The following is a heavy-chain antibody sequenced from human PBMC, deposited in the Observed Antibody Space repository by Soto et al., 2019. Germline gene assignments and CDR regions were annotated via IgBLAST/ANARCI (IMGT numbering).Heavy chain of an antibody. D-gene: IGHD6-13*01. CDR3: AASDSSSWQHDY. J-gene: IGHJ4*02. V-gene: IGHV1-69*01. CDR1: GDSFSSYA. Sequence: QVQLVQSGAEMKKPGSSVKVSCKVSGDSFSSYAISWVRQAPGEGLEWVGGIIPIFETANYAQNFQGRVTITADESTTTAYLEVTRLRPQDTAVLYCAASDSSSWQHDYWGQGTLITVSS. CDR2: IIPIFETA.